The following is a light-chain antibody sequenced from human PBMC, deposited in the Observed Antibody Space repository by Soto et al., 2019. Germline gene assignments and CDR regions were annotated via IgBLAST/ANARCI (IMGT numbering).Light chain of an antibody. CDR1: SSDVGGYDY. J-gene: IGLJ3*02. Sequence: QSVLTQPPSASGSPGQSVTISCTGTSSDVGGYDYVSWYQQHPGKPPQLLIYEVTNRPLGVSNRFSGSKSGNTASLTISGLQAEDEADYYCSSYTTTITVFGGGTKLTVL. CDR2: EVT. V-gene: IGLV2-14*01. CDR3: SSYTTTITV.